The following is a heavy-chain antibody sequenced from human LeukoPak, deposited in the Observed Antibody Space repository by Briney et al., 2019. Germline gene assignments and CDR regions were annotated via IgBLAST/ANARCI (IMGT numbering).Heavy chain of an antibody. Sequence: PSETLSLTCTVSGGSISPYYWSWIRQPPGKGLGWIGYVSYSGNTNYNPSLKSRVTISVDTSKNHFSLKLSSVTAADTAVYYCARHTGGTTYDYWGQGTLVTVSS. CDR2: VSYSGNT. CDR1: GGSISPYY. V-gene: IGHV4-59*08. CDR3: ARHTGGTTYDY. D-gene: IGHD2-8*02. J-gene: IGHJ4*02.